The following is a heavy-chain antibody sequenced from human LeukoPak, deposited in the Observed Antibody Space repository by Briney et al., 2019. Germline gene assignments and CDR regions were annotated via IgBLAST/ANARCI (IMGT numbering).Heavy chain of an antibody. V-gene: IGHV4-59*01. J-gene: IGHJ4*02. D-gene: IGHD5-18*01. CDR2: IYYSGST. CDR1: GGSISSYY. Sequence: SETLSLTCTVSGGSISSYYWSWIRQPPGKGLEWIGYIYYSGSTNYNPSLKSRVTISVDTSKNQFSLKLSSVTAADTAVYYCARGLFDGTGSYNDYWGQGTLVTVSS. CDR3: ARGLFDGTGSYNDY.